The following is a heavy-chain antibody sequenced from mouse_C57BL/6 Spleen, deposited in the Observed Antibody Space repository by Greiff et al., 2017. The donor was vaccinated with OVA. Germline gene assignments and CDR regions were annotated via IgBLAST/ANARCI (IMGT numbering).Heavy chain of an antibody. CDR3: ARREYYGSSFYAMDY. CDR1: GYTFTSYW. J-gene: IGHJ4*01. CDR2: IHPNSGST. Sequence: VQLQQPGAELVKPGASVKLSCKASGYTFTSYWMHWVKQRPGQGLEWIGMIHPNSGSTNYNEKLKSKATLTVDKSSSTAYMQLSSLTSEDSAVYYCARREYYGSSFYAMDYWGQGTSVTVSS. V-gene: IGHV1-64*01. D-gene: IGHD1-1*01.